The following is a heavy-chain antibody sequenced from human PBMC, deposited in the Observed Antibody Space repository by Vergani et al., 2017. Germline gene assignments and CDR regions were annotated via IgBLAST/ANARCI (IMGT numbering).Heavy chain of an antibody. CDR3: ARGTRAPYYYYYYMDV. J-gene: IGHJ6*03. CDR1: GGSISSGSYY. D-gene: IGHD1-7*01. Sequence: QVQLQESGPGLVKPSQTLSLTCTVSGGSISSGSYYWGWIRQPAGKGLEWIGRIYTSGSTNYNPSLKSRVTMSVDTSKNQFSLKLSSVTAADTAVYYCARGTRAPYYYYYYMDVWGKGTTVTVSS. V-gene: IGHV4-61*02. CDR2: IYTSGST.